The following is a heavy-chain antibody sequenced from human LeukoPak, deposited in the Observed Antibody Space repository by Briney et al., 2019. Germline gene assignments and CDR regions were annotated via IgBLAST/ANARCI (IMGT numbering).Heavy chain of an antibody. CDR3: ARVQDDWFAP. CDR2: IYYSGST. Sequence: PSETLSLTCTVSGGSISSYYWSWIRQPPGKGLEWIGYIYYSGSTNYNPSLKSRVTISVDTSKNQFSLRLSSVTAADTAVYYCARVQDDWFAPWGQGTLVTVSS. CDR1: GGSISSYY. J-gene: IGHJ5*02. V-gene: IGHV4-59*01. D-gene: IGHD2-15*01.